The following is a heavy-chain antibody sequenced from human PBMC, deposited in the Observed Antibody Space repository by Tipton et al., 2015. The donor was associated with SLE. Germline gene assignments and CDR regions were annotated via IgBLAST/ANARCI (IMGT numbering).Heavy chain of an antibody. D-gene: IGHD3-16*02. CDR2: TYYSGNT. V-gene: IGHV4-39*07. CDR1: GGSINSRTLY. CDR3: ARHVLSLTASYFDV. Sequence: TLSLTCTVSGGSINSRTLYWGWIRQPPGKGLEWIGNTYYSGNTYYTPSLKSRITISLDTSKNQFSLRLSFVTAADTAVYYCARHVLSLTASYFDVWGCGTLVSVSS. J-gene: IGHJ2*01.